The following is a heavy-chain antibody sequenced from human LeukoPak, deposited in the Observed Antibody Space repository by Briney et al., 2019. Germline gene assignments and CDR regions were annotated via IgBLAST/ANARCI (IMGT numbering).Heavy chain of an antibody. CDR1: GGTFSSYA. Sequence: SVKVSCKASGGTFSSYAISWERQAPGQGLEWMGGIIPIFGTANYAQKFQGRVTITTDESTSTAYMELSSLRSEDTAVYYCARGYSGYVPFDYWGQGTLVTVSS. J-gene: IGHJ4*02. CDR3: ARGYSGYVPFDY. V-gene: IGHV1-69*05. D-gene: IGHD5-12*01. CDR2: IIPIFGTA.